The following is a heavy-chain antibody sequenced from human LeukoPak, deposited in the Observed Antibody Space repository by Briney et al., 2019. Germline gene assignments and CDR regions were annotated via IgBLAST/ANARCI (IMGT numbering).Heavy chain of an antibody. CDR2: ISGSGGST. Sequence: GGSLRLSCAASGFIFSDYAMSWVRQAPGKGLEWVSAISGSGGSTYYADSVKGRFTISRDNSKNTLYLQMNSLRAEDTAVYYCAKPLLRIAVAGGLDYWGQGTLVTVSS. CDR1: GFIFSDYA. J-gene: IGHJ4*02. CDR3: AKPLLRIAVAGGLDY. D-gene: IGHD6-19*01. V-gene: IGHV3-23*01.